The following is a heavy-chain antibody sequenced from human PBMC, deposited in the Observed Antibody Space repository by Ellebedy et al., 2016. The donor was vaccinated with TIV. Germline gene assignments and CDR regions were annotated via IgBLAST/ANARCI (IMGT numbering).Heavy chain of an antibody. CDR3: ARGRIAAGTLYLDL. CDR2: TYYRSKWYN. D-gene: IGHD6-13*01. V-gene: IGHV6-1*01. CDR1: GDSVSSNSAV. Sequence: SETLSLTXAISGDSVSSNSAVWTWIRQSPSRGLEWLGRTYYRSKWYNDYAVSVKGRITINPGTSKNQFSLQLNSVTPEDTAIYYCARGRIAAGTLYLDLWGRGTLVTVSS. J-gene: IGHJ2*01.